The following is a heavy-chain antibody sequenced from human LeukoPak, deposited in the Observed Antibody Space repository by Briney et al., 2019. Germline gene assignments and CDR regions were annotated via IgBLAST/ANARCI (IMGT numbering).Heavy chain of an antibody. CDR1: GFTFSSYW. CDR3: ARVDIYNGNPLSLGC. Sequence: GWSLRLSCASSGFTFSSYWMHGVRKAPGKGLVWVSRINSDGSSTSYADSVKGRFTISRDNAKNTLYLQVNSLRAEDTAVYYCARVDIYNGNPLSLGCWGQGTLATVSS. J-gene: IGHJ4*02. D-gene: IGHD5-12*01. CDR2: INSDGSST. V-gene: IGHV3-74*01.